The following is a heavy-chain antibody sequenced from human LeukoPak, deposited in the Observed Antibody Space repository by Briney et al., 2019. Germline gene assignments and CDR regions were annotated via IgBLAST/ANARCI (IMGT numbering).Heavy chain of an antibody. CDR2: ISSSSSYI. Sequence: GGSLRLSCAASGFTFSSYSMNWVRQAPGKGLEWVSSISSSSSYIYYADSVKGRFTISRDNAKNSLYLQMNSLRAEDTAVYYCARDLGMYYFDYWGQRTLVTVSS. V-gene: IGHV3-21*01. CDR3: ARDLGMYYFDY. D-gene: IGHD1-14*01. CDR1: GFTFSSYS. J-gene: IGHJ4*02.